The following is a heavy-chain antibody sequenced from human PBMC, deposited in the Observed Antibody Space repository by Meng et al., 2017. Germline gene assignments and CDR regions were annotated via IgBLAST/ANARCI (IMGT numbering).Heavy chain of an antibody. V-gene: IGHV1-69*05. CDR1: GGTFSSYA. CDR3: ARRGADTAMVYYYYSMDV. D-gene: IGHD5-18*01. CDR2: IIPIFGTA. J-gene: IGHJ6*02. Sequence: SVKVSCKASGGTFSSYAISWVRQAPGQGLEWMGGIIPIFGTANYAQKFQGRVTITTDESTSTAYMELSSLRSEDTAVYYCARRGADTAMVYYYYSMDVWGQGTTVTVSS.